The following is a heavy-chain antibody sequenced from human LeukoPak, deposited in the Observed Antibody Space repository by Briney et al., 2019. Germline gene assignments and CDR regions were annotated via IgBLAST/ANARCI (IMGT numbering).Heavy chain of an antibody. CDR3: ARDQARFSEWLNAFDI. J-gene: IGHJ3*02. Sequence: SVKASCKASGGTFSSYAISWVRQAPGQGLEWMGGIIPIFGTANYAQKFQGRVTITADESTSTAYMELSSLRSEDTAVYYCARDQARFSEWLNAFDIWGQGTMVTVSS. D-gene: IGHD3-3*01. CDR2: IIPIFGTA. V-gene: IGHV1-69*13. CDR1: GGTFSSYA.